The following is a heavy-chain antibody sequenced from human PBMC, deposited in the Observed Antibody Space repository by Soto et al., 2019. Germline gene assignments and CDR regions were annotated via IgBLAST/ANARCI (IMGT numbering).Heavy chain of an antibody. CDR1: GFTFSSYW. CDR3: AKGGRQWLVTSDFNY. D-gene: IGHD6-19*01. Sequence: GGSLRLSCAASGFTFSSYWMHWVRQAPGKGLVWVSRINSDGSSTSYADSVKGRFTISRDSSKNTVSLEMTSLRAEDTAVYYCAKGGRQWLVTSDFNYWGQGALVPVSS. CDR2: INSDGSST. V-gene: IGHV3-74*01. J-gene: IGHJ4*02.